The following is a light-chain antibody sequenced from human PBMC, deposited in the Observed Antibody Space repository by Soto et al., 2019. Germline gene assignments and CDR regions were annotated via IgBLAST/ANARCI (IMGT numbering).Light chain of an antibody. J-gene: IGKJ5*01. V-gene: IGKV3-11*01. CDR3: QQHTNWPPSIT. Sequence: EIVLTQSSATLSLSPGERATFSCRASQSVSSYLAWFQQKPGQAPRLLIYDASHRATGIAARFSGSGSGTDFTLTISSLEPEDFAVYYCQQHTNWPPSITFGQGTRLEIK. CDR2: DAS. CDR1: QSVSSY.